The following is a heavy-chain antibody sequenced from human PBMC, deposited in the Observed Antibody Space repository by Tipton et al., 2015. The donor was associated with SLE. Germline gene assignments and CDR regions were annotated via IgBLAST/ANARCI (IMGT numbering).Heavy chain of an antibody. Sequence: TLSLTCTVSGGSISSGSYYWSWIRQPAGKGLEWIGRIYTSGSTNYNPSLKSRVTISVDTSKNQFSLKLSSVTAADTAVYYCASEVAVAGRHYYYYMDVWGKGTTVTVSS. CDR3: ASEVAVAGRHYYYYMDV. CDR2: IYTSGST. D-gene: IGHD6-19*01. CDR1: GGSISSGSYY. J-gene: IGHJ6*03. V-gene: IGHV4-61*02.